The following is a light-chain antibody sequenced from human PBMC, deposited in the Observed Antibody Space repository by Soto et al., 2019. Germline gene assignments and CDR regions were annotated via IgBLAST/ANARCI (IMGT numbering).Light chain of an antibody. V-gene: IGLV2-8*01. Sequence: QSALTQPPSASGSPGQSVTISCTGTSSDVGGYNYVSWYQQHPGKAPKVIIYEVSKRPSGVPDRISGSKSGNTASLTVSGLQADDEADYYCSSYAGSKNSVLFGGGTKLTVL. CDR2: EVS. CDR1: SSDVGGYNY. J-gene: IGLJ2*01. CDR3: SSYAGSKNSVL.